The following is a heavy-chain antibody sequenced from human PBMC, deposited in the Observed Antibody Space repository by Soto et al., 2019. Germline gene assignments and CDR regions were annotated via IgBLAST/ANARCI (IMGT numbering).Heavy chain of an antibody. V-gene: IGHV3-11*01. Sequence: SLRLFCAASGFAFSDFYMSWTRQAPGKGLEWISYISGGGTTVFYADSVKGRFTISRDNAQKSLYLQMDSLTSEDTAIYYCARDREPSVYHGMAVWGQGTTVTVSS. CDR3: ARDREPSVYHGMAV. J-gene: IGHJ6*02. CDR2: ISGGGTTV. CDR1: GFAFSDFY.